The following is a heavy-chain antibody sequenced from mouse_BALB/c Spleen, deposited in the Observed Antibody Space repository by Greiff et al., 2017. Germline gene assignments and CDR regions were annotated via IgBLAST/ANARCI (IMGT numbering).Heavy chain of an antibody. CDR1: GYAFSSYW. V-gene: IGHV1-80*01. CDR2: IYPGDGDT. CDR3: ARIRGAMDY. J-gene: IGHJ4*01. Sequence: VMLVESGAELVRPGSSVKISCKASGYAFSSYWMNWVKQRPGQGLEWIGQIYPGDGDTNYNGKFKGKATLTADKSSSTAYMQLSSLTSEDSAVYFCARIRGAMDYWGQGTSVTVSS.